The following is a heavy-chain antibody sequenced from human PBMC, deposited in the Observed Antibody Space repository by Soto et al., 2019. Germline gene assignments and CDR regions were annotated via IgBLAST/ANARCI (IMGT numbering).Heavy chain of an antibody. CDR1: GYTFTSYG. D-gene: IGHD3-10*01. V-gene: IGHV1-18*01. CDR2: ISAYNGNT. J-gene: IGHJ4*02. CDR3: ATRPNSGDFDY. Sequence: ASVKVSCKASGYTFTSYGISWVRQAPGQGLEWMGWISAYNGNTNYAQKRQGRVTMTTDTSTSTAYMELRSLRSDDTAVYYCATRPNSGDFDYWGQGTLVTVSS.